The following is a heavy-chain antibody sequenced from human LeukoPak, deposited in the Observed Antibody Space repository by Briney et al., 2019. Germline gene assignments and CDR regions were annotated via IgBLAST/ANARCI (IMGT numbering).Heavy chain of an antibody. D-gene: IGHD4-17*01. V-gene: IGHV4-39*01. CDR3: ARLDSGDYFFDY. CDR1: GGSISSGSYY. CDR2: VFYSGTT. J-gene: IGHJ4*02. Sequence: SETQSLTCTVSGGSISSGSYYWGWIRQPPGKGLEWLGTVFYSGTTYYNPSLKSRVTISVDTSKNQFSLGLRSVTAADTAVYYCARLDSGDYFFDYWGQGTLVTVSS.